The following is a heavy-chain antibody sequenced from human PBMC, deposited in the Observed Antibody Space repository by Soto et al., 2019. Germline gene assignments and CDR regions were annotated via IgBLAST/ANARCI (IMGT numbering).Heavy chain of an antibody. D-gene: IGHD2-15*01. CDR3: ATSFRTVVVVGVSYAFDI. V-gene: IGHV1-24*01. CDR2: FDPEDGET. Sequence: ASVKVSCKVSGYTLTELSMHWVRQAPGKGLEWMGGFDPEDGETIYAQKFQGRVTMTEDTSTDTAYMELSSLRSEDTAVYYCATSFRTVVVVGVSYAFDIWGQGTMVTVSS. J-gene: IGHJ3*02. CDR1: GYTLTELS.